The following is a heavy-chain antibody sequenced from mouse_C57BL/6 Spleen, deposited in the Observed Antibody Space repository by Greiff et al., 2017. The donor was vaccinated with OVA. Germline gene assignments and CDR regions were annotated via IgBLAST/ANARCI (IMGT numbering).Heavy chain of an antibody. Sequence: EVHLVESGAELVKPGASVKLSCTASGFNIKDYYMHWVKQRTEQGLEWIGRIDPEDGETKYAPKFQGKATITADTSANTAYLQLSSLTSEDTAVYYCASEDYYGSKGYFDYWGQGTTRTVAS. J-gene: IGHJ2*01. CDR2: IDPEDGET. CDR3: ASEDYYGSKGYFDY. D-gene: IGHD1-1*01. CDR1: GFNIKDYY. V-gene: IGHV14-2*01.